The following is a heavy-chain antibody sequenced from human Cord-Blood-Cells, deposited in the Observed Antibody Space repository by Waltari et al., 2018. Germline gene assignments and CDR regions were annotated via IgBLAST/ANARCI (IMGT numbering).Heavy chain of an antibody. D-gene: IGHD2-15*01. V-gene: IGHV4-30-4*01. CDR1: GGSISSGDSY. CDR2: IYYSGST. Sequence: QESGPGLVKPSQTLSITCTVSGGSISSGDSYWSWIRRPPGKGLEWLGYIYYSGSTYYNPSLKSRVTISVDTSKNQFSLKLSSVTAADTAVYYCAGGSGGYYYGMDVWGQVTTVTVSS. J-gene: IGHJ6*02. CDR3: AGGSGGYYYGMDV.